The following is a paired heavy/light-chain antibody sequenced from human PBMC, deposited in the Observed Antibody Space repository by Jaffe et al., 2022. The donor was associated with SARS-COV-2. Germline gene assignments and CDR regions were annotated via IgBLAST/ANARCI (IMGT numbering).Light chain of an antibody. Sequence: QSALTQPASVSGSPGQSITISCTGTSSDVGSYNLVSWYQQHPDKAPQLIIYGVTNRPSGVSNRFSGSKSGNAASLTISGLQAEDEADYHCSSYTSSSTLVFGGGTKLTV. CDR1: SSDVGSYNL. CDR3: SSYTSSSTLV. J-gene: IGLJ3*02. CDR2: GVT. V-gene: IGLV2-14*02.
Heavy chain of an antibody. V-gene: IGHV3-33*01. D-gene: IGHD2-2*01. CDR3: ARDADTSSHFSYFDY. CDR2: IWHDGSKD. CDR1: GFTFRAFG. J-gene: IGHJ4*02. Sequence: QVSLVESGGGVVQPGTSLRLSCAASGFTFRAFGMSWFRQAPGKGLEWVAEIWHDGSKDYYADSVKGRFTVSRDNAKNMVYVQMNSLRVEDTAIYYCARDADTSSHFSYFDYWGQGIQVTVSS.